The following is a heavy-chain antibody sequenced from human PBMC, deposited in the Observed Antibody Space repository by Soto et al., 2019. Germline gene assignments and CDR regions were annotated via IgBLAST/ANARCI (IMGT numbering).Heavy chain of an antibody. CDR1: GFTFSSYA. CDR3: AKDRRYGSGSFLFDY. CDR2: ISGSGGST. V-gene: IGHV3-23*01. D-gene: IGHD3-10*01. J-gene: IGHJ4*02. Sequence: PGGSLRLSCAASGFTFSSYAMSRVRQAPGKGLEWVSAISGSGGSTYYADSVKGRFTISRDNSKNTLYLQMNSLRAEDTAVYYCAKDRRYGSGSFLFDYWGQGTLVNVSS.